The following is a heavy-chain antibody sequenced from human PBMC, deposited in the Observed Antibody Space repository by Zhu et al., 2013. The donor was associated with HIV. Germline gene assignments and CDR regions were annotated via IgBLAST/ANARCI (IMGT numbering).Heavy chain of an antibody. D-gene: IGHD3-16*01. CDR2: ISAYNGHT. V-gene: IGHV1-18*01. J-gene: IGHJ4*02. CDR1: GHTFTTYG. Sequence: QAQLMQSGPEVKKPGASVKVSCKASGHTFTTYGITWVRQAPGQGLEWMGWISAYNGHTNFAQNLQGRVAMATDTSTGTAYLELRSLTSDDTAVYFCAEFGTGFDYWGQGTLVTVSS. CDR3: AEFGTGFDY.